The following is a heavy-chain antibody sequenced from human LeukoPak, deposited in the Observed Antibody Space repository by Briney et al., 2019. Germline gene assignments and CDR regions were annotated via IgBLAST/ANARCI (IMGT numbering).Heavy chain of an antibody. D-gene: IGHD3-22*01. CDR2: ISSSSSYI. Sequence: GGSLRLSCAASGFTFSSYSMNWVRQAPGKGLEWVSSISSSSSYIYYADSVKGRFTISRDNAKNSLYLQMNSLRAEDTAVYYRARAQTYYYDSSGYYLDYWGQGTLVTVSS. J-gene: IGHJ4*02. CDR3: ARAQTYYYDSSGYYLDY. CDR1: GFTFSSYS. V-gene: IGHV3-21*01.